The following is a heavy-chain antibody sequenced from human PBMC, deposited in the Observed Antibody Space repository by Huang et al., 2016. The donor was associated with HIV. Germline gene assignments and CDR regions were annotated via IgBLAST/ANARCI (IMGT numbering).Heavy chain of an antibody. Sequence: QLQLQESGPGPVKPSATLSLTCSVSGGSISGSRYYWGWIRQPPGKGLEWIGSIYYSGDSHYSPSLKGRVTISVDTSKKQFSRKLSSVTAADTAVYYCARGQSGPSQWLASLGNYYYYMDVWGKGTTVTVSS. CDR3: ARGQSGPSQWLASLGNYYYYMDV. CDR1: GGSISGSRYY. D-gene: IGHD6-19*01. V-gene: IGHV4-39*01. CDR2: IYYSGDS. J-gene: IGHJ6*03.